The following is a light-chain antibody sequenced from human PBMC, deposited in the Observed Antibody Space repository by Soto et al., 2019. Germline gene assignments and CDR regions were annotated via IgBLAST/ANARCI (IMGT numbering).Light chain of an antibody. V-gene: IGKV4-1*01. CDR2: WAS. CDR1: QSILYSSNNKNY. Sequence: DIVMTQSPDSLAVSLGERATINCKSSQSILYSSNNKNYLAWYQQKPGKPPKLLIYWASTRESGVPDRFSGSGSGTDFTLTISSLQAEDVAVYYCQQYYITPPITFGQGTKLEIK. CDR3: QQYYITPPIT. J-gene: IGKJ2*01.